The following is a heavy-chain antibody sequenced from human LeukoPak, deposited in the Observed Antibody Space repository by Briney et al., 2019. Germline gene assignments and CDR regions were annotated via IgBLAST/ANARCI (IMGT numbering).Heavy chain of an antibody. CDR1: GGSISSSSYY. Sequence: SETLSLTCTVSGGSISSSSYYWGWIRQPPGKGLEWIGSIYYSGSTYYNPSLKSRVTISVDTSKNQFSLKLSSVTAADTAVYYCARNAEYSSGWYGGDYYYVDVWGKGTTVTVSS. J-gene: IGHJ6*03. CDR2: IYYSGST. CDR3: ARNAEYSSGWYGGDYYYVDV. D-gene: IGHD6-19*01. V-gene: IGHV4-39*07.